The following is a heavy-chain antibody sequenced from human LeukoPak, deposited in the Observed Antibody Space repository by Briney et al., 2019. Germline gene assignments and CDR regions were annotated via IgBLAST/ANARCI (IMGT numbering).Heavy chain of an antibody. V-gene: IGHV3-53*01. Sequence: RPGGSLRLSCAASGFSVSSNYVSWVRQAPGKGLEWVSVIYSGGTTYYADSIKGRFTISRDNSKNTLYLQMNSLRAEDTAVYYCARALYDSSGYYYGEYFQHWGQGTLVTVSS. CDR2: IYSGGTT. J-gene: IGHJ1*01. CDR3: ARALYDSSGYYYGEYFQH. CDR1: GFSVSSNY. D-gene: IGHD3-22*01.